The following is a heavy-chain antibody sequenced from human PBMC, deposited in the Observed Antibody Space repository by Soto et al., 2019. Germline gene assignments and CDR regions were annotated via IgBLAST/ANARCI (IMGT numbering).Heavy chain of an antibody. J-gene: IGHJ5*02. CDR1: GFSLSNARMG. CDR3: ARGVGARWFDP. Sequence: QVTLKESGPVLVKPTETLTLTCTVSGFSLSNARMGVSWIRQPPGKALEWLAHIFSNDEKSYSTSLKSRPTYSXXTSKSQVVLTMTNMDPVDTATYYCARGVGARWFDPWGQGTLVTVSS. CDR2: IFSNDEK. V-gene: IGHV2-26*01. D-gene: IGHD1-26*01.